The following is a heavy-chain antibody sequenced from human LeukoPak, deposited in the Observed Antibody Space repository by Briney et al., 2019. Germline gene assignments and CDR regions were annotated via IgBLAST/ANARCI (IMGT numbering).Heavy chain of an antibody. CDR3: ARVWYYDILTGYSPFDY. Sequence: PGGSLRLSCAASGFTFSSYWMHWVRQAPGKGLVWVSRINSDGSSTSYADSVKGRFTISRDSAKNTLYLQMNSLRAEDTAVYYCARVWYYDILTGYSPFDYWGQGTLVTVSS. V-gene: IGHV3-74*01. CDR2: INSDGSST. CDR1: GFTFSSYW. J-gene: IGHJ4*02. D-gene: IGHD3-9*01.